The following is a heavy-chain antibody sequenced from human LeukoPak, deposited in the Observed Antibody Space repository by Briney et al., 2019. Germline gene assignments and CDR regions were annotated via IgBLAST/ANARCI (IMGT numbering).Heavy chain of an antibody. CDR3: AKAPVTSCRGAFCYPFDS. Sequence: ASVKVSCKASGYTFTGYYMHWVRQAPGQRLEWMGWINAGNGNTKYSQEFQGRVTITRNTSISTAYMELSSLRSEDTAVYYCAKAPVTSCRGAFCYPFDSWGQGTLVTVSS. CDR2: INAGNGNT. V-gene: IGHV1-3*03. CDR1: GYTFTGYY. J-gene: IGHJ4*02. D-gene: IGHD2-15*01.